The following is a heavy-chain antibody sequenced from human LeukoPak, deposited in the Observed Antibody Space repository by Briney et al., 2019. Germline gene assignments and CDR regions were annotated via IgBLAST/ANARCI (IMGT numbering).Heavy chain of an antibody. CDR2: INSDGSST. Sequence: PGGSLRLSCAASGFTLSSYGMHWVRQAPGKGLVWVARINSDGSSTSYADSVKGRFTISRDNAKNTLYLQMNSLRAEDTAVYYGAREGCSGGSCYSGSTVGFDPWGQGTLVTVSS. CDR3: AREGCSGGSCYSGSTVGFDP. D-gene: IGHD2-15*01. V-gene: IGHV3-74*01. CDR1: GFTLSSYG. J-gene: IGHJ5*02.